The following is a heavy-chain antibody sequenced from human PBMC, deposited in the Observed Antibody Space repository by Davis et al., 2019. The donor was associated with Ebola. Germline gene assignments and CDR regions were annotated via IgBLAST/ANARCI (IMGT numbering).Heavy chain of an antibody. V-gene: IGHV5-51*01. D-gene: IGHD2/OR15-2a*01. CDR3: ARQESLYGSSDY. Sequence: PGGSLRLSCKGSGYTFTSYWIAWVRQVPGKGLEWMGIIYPGDSDTRYSPAFEGQVTISVDRSTNTAYLQWSSLKASDIAMYYCARQESLYGSSDYWGQGTLVTVSS. CDR1: GYTFTSYW. CDR2: IYPGDSDT. J-gene: IGHJ4*02.